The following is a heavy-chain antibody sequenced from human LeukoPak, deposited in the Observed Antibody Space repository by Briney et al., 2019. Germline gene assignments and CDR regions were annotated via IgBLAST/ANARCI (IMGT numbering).Heavy chain of an antibody. V-gene: IGHV4-61*02. CDR3: ARDEWELLDAFDI. J-gene: IGHJ3*02. D-gene: IGHD1-26*01. Sequence: SETLSLTCTVSGGSISNGSYYWSWIRQPAGKGLEWIGRIYTSGSTNYNPSLKSRVTISVDTSKNQFSLKLSSVTAADTAVYYCARDEWELLDAFDIWGQGTMVTVSS. CDR2: IYTSGST. CDR1: GGSISNGSYY.